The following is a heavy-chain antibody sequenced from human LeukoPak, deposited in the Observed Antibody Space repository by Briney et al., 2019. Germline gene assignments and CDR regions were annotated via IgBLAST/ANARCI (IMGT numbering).Heavy chain of an antibody. D-gene: IGHD4-23*01. J-gene: IGHJ4*02. CDR3: ARIEDSGGNSVTY. CDR2: IYYSGST. CDR1: GGSISSYY. V-gene: IGHV4-59*01. Sequence: SETLSLTCTVSGGSISSYYWSWIRQPPGKGLEWIGYIYYSGSTNYNPSLKSRVTISVDTSKNQFSLKLSSVTAADTAVYYCARIEDSGGNSVTYWGQGTLVTVSS.